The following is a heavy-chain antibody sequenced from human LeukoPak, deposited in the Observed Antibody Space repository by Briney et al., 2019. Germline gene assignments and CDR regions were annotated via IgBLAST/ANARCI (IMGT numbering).Heavy chain of an antibody. J-gene: IGHJ5*02. CDR1: GASISSSY. CDR2: IHYNGNT. CDR3: TRGSTGRFDP. V-gene: IGHV4-59*01. D-gene: IGHD2-2*01. Sequence: PSETLSLTCSASGASISSSYWSWIRQPPGKGLEWIAYIHYNGNTNYNPSLKSRVTLSLDTSKNQLSLKLSSVTAADTAVYYCTRGSTGRFDPWGQGTLVTVSS.